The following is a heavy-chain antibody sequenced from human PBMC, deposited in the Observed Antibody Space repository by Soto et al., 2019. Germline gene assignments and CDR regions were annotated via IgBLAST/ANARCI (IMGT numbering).Heavy chain of an antibody. CDR1: GLSITDSEMG. CDR3: ARRHLAVAVSPWFDP. CDR2: IDSSGEK. J-gene: IGHJ5*02. D-gene: IGHD6-19*01. Sequence: QVTLKESGPVLVNPTETLTLRCTVSGLSITDSEMGVSWIRQPPGQPLELLAHIDSSGEKSYRTFLKSRLAISKDTSKSQIVLTMTNMDPADTATYYCARRHLAVAVSPWFDPWGQGIPVTVSS. V-gene: IGHV2-26*01.